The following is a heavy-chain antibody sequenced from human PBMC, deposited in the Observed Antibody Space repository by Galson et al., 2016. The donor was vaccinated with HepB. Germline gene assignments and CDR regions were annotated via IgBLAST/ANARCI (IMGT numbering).Heavy chain of an antibody. D-gene: IGHD3-10*01. CDR1: GYTFTTYG. J-gene: IGHJ6*02. Sequence: SVKVSCKASGYTFTTYGISWVRQAPGQGLEWMGWISAYNGNTRYAQKVQGRVTMTTDTSANTANMELRSLRSDDTAVYYCARDRYLGLQGIINNHYCYGIDVWGQGTTVTVS. CDR2: ISAYNGNT. V-gene: IGHV1-18*01. CDR3: ARDRYLGLQGIINNHYCYGIDV.